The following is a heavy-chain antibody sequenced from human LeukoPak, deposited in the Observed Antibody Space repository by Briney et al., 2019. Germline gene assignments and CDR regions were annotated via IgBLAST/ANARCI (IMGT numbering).Heavy chain of an antibody. V-gene: IGHV4-61*02. CDR1: GDSISSGRYY. D-gene: IGHD6-13*01. CDR3: ARERDRIAAAVYYYYYMDV. CDR2: VYTSGSA. Sequence: PSETLSLTCSVSGDSISSGRYYWSWIRQPAGKGLEWIGRVYTSGSANYNPSLKSRVTMSVDTSKNQSSLKLSSVTAADTAVYYCARERDRIAAAVYYYYYMDVWGKGTTVTVSS. J-gene: IGHJ6*03.